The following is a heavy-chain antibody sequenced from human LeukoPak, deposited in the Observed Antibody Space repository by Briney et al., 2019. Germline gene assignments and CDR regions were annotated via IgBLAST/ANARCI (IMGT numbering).Heavy chain of an antibody. Sequence: SVKVSCKASGGTFSSYAISWVRQAPGQGLEWMGRIIPILGIANYAQKFQGRVTMTTDTSTSTAYMELRSLRSDDTAVYYCARSLAVAGYYFDYWGQGTLVTVSS. D-gene: IGHD6-19*01. V-gene: IGHV1-69*04. CDR2: IIPILGIA. CDR3: ARSLAVAGYYFDY. CDR1: GGTFSSYA. J-gene: IGHJ4*02.